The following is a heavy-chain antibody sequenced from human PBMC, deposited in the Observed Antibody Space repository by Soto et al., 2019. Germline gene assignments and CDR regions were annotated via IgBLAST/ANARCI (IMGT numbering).Heavy chain of an antibody. CDR3: FRQYRVSPYYRGLDV. Sequence: SQTLSHTCAISGDNVSSNSGAWNWIRQSPSKSLEWLGRTYYRSHWYNDFAVSVKSRVTIDPDTSKNQFSLQLNSVTPEDTAVYYCFRQYRVSPYYRGLDVWGKGTSVTVS. CDR1: GDNVSSNSGA. D-gene: IGHD4-4*01. V-gene: IGHV6-1*01. CDR2: TYYRSHWYN. J-gene: IGHJ6*04.